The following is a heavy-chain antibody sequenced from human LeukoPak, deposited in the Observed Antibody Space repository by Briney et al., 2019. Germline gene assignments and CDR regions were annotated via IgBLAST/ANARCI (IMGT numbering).Heavy chain of an antibody. CDR2: IKQDGSEK. D-gene: IGHD6-25*01. CDR1: GFTFSSYW. Sequence: GGSLRLSCAVSGFTFSSYWMSWVRQAPGKGLECVANIKQDGSEKYYVGSVRGRFTLSRDNAKNSLYLQMNSLRVEDTAVYYCATSAARAIESWGQGTLVTVSS. CDR3: ATSAARAIES. J-gene: IGHJ4*02. V-gene: IGHV3-7*01.